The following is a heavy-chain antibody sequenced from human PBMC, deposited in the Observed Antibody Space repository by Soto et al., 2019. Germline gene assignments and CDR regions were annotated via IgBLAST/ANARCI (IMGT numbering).Heavy chain of an antibody. CDR3: AREGYSYGPGYNYYYLDV. V-gene: IGHV4-59*01. CDR1: GDSIIDYY. J-gene: IGHJ6*03. CDR2: IFYNGGT. D-gene: IGHD5-18*01. Sequence: SETLSLTCIVFGDSIIDYYWNWIRQPPGQGLEWIGYIFYNGGTNYNPSLKSRVTISVDTSKNQFSLRLTSVTAADTAVYYCAREGYSYGPGYNYYYLDVWGKGTTVTVSS.